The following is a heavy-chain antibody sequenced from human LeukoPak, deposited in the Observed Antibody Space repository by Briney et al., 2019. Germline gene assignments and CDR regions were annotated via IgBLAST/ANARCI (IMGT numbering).Heavy chain of an antibody. J-gene: IGHJ4*02. D-gene: IGHD3-10*01. CDR3: ARDRGWFSAFDY. V-gene: IGHV3-64*01. CDR1: GFTFSSYA. CDR2: ISSNGGST. Sequence: GGSLRLSCAASGFTFSSYAMHWVRQAPGKGLEYVSAISSNGGSTYYANSVKGRFTISRDNSKNTLYLQMGSLRAEDMAVYYCARDRGWFSAFDYWGQGTLVTVSS.